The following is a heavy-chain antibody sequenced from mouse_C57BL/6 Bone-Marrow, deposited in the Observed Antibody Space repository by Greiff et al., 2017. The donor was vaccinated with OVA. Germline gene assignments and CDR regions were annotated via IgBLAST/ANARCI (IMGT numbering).Heavy chain of an antibody. CDR2: IRSKSNNYAT. CDR1: GFSFNTYA. V-gene: IGHV10-1*01. CDR3: VRDYGSSYHWYFDV. Sequence: DVKLVESGGGLVQPKGSLKLSCAASGFSFNTYAMNWVRQAPGKGLEWVAHIRSKSNNYATYYADSVKDRFTISRDDSESMLYLQMNNLKTEDTAMYYCVRDYGSSYHWYFDVWGTGTTVTVSS. J-gene: IGHJ1*03. D-gene: IGHD1-1*01.